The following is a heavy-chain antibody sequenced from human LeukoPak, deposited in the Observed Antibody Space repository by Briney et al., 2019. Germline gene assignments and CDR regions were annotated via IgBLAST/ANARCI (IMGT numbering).Heavy chain of an antibody. CDR2: ISYDGSNK. D-gene: IGHD3-16*02. Sequence: GGSLRLSCAASGFTFSSYGMHWVRQAPGKGLEWVAVISYDGSNKYYADSVKGRFTISRDNSKNTLYLQMNSLRAEDTAVYYCAKDHRWEVSHFDYWGQGTLVTVSS. CDR1: GFTFSSYG. J-gene: IGHJ4*02. V-gene: IGHV3-30*18. CDR3: AKDHRWEVSHFDY.